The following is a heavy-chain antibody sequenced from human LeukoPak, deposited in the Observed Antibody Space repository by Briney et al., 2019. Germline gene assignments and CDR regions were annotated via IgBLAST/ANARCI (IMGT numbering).Heavy chain of an antibody. J-gene: IGHJ4*02. V-gene: IGHV1-2*02. CDR2: INPNSGGT. CDR1: GYTFTGYY. D-gene: IGHD3-9*01. CDR3: ARAGDVLRYFDWWNPSSFDY. Sequence: GASVKVSCKASGYTFTGYYMHWVRQAPGQGLEWMGWINPNSGGTNYAQKFQDRVTMTRDTSISTAYMELSRLRSDDTAVYYCARAGDVLRYFDWWNPSSFDYWGQGTLVTVSS.